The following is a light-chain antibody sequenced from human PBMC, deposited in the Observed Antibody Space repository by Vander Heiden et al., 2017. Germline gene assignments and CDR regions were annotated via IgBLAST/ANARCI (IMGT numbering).Light chain of an antibody. CDR3: QHDDNLPLT. J-gene: IGKJ4*01. CDR2: DAS. CDR1: QSISNY. V-gene: IGKV1-33*01. Sequence: DIQLTQSPSSLSASVGDRVTITRQASQSISNYIYWYQQKPEKAPKLLIYDASNLETGVPSRFSGSGSGTDFTFTSSSLQPEDVATYYCQHDDNLPLTFGGWTKVEIK.